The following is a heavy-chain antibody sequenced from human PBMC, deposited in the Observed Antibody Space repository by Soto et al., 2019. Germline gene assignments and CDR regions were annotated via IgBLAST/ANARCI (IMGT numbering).Heavy chain of an antibody. V-gene: IGHV4-38-2*01. D-gene: IGHD1-26*01. CDR1: GYSISSGYY. Sequence: PSETLPLTCAVSGYSISSGYYWGWIRQPPGKGLEWIGSIYHSGRTYYNPSLKSRLTISLDTSKNQFSLKLTSVTAADTALYFCATTSGSFPYWGQGTLVTVSS. CDR3: ATTSGSFPY. CDR2: IYHSGRT. J-gene: IGHJ4*02.